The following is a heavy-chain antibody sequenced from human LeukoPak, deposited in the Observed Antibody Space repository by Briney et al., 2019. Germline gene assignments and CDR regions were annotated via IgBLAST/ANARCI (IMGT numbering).Heavy chain of an antibody. CDR2: IYYTGSP. V-gene: IGHV4-59*01. CDR3: ARDRLCSGGSCELNY. J-gene: IGHJ4*02. Sequence: SETLSLTCTVSGGSISSYYWSWIRQPPGKGLEWIGYIYYTGSPNYNPSLKSRVTISVDTSKNQFSLKLSSVTAADTAVYYCARDRLCSGGSCELNYWGQGTLVTVSS. D-gene: IGHD2-15*01. CDR1: GGSISSYY.